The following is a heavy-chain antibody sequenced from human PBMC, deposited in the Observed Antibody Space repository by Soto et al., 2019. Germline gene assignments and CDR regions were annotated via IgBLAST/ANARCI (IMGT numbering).Heavy chain of an antibody. J-gene: IGHJ3*02. CDR2: VNNDGSDT. CDR1: GFTFSSYW. Sequence: EVQLVESGGGLVQPGGSLRLSCAASGFTFSSYWIHWVRQAPGKGLVRVSRVNNDGSDTIYADSVKGRFTISRDNAKNTVYLQMSSLSDEDTALYFCARGGFMHAFDMWGQGTMVTVSS. CDR3: ARGGFMHAFDM. V-gene: IGHV3-74*01. D-gene: IGHD2-8*01.